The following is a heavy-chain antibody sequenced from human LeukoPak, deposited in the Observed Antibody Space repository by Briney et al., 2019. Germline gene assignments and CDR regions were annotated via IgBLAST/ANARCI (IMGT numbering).Heavy chain of an antibody. V-gene: IGHV3-49*04. CDR1: GFIFGDHA. D-gene: IGHD3-10*01. Sequence: GRSLRLSCRGYGFIFGDHAMSWVRRPPGKGLEWVGFIRSRAYGATTEYAASVEGRFIISRDDSKGIAYLEMNSLETDDTALYYCARGPILLWIHNGMDVWGQWTTVIVSS. CDR3: ARGPILLWIHNGMDV. J-gene: IGHJ6*02. CDR2: IRSRAYGATT.